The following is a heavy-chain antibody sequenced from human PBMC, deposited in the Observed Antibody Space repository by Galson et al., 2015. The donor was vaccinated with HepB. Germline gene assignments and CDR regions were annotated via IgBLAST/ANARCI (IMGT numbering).Heavy chain of an antibody. Sequence: LTCAVYGGSFSGYYWSWIRQPPGKGLEWIGEINHSGSTNYNPSLKSRVTISVDTSKNQFSLTLSSVTAADTAVYYCARGRGYQLLYRWFDPWGPGTLVTVSS. CDR3: ARGRGYQLLYRWFDP. J-gene: IGHJ5*02. D-gene: IGHD2-2*02. V-gene: IGHV4-34*01. CDR1: GGSFSGYY. CDR2: INHSGST.